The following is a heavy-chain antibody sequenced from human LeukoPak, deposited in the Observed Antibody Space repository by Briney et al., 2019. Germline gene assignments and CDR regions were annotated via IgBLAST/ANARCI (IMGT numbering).Heavy chain of an antibody. CDR1: GITFSGYG. CDR3: ARDDDTSGHFSYFGF. CDR2: MSSDGSIN. Sequence: AMSLRLSCVASGITFSGYGMHWVRQAPGKGLEWVAGMSSDGSINLYTDSVKGRFTISRDNSKNTLYLKMNSLRVEVTAVYSCARDDDTSGHFSYFGFWGQGTLVTVSS. V-gene: IGHV3-30*03. D-gene: IGHD3-22*01. J-gene: IGHJ4*02.